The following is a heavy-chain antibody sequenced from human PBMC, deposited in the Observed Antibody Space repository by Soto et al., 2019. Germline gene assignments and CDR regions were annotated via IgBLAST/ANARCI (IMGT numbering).Heavy chain of an antibody. V-gene: IGHV3-30-3*01. CDR3: ARDLSAVVVVSYGMDV. CDR1: GFTFSSYA. Sequence: QVQLVESGGGVVQPGRSLRLSCAASGFTFSSYAMHWVRQAPGKGLERVAVISYDGSKKYDGDSVKGRFTISRDNSKNTLYLQMNSLRAEDTAVYYCARDLSAVVVVSYGMDVWGQGTTVTVSS. CDR2: ISYDGSKK. D-gene: IGHD3-22*01. J-gene: IGHJ6*02.